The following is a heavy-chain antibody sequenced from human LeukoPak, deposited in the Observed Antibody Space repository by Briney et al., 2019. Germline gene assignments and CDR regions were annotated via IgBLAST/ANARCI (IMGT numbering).Heavy chain of an antibody. Sequence: GGSLRLSCAASGFTFSSYAMMWVRQAPGKRLEWISSITGSGDGTYYADSVRGRFTISRDNSDNTLYLQVNSLRAEDTAVYFCVKGFVHPTCYFDYWGQGTLVTVSS. V-gene: IGHV3-23*01. D-gene: IGHD3-10*01. CDR3: VKGFVHPTCYFDY. J-gene: IGHJ4*02. CDR2: ITGSGDGT. CDR1: GFTFSSYA.